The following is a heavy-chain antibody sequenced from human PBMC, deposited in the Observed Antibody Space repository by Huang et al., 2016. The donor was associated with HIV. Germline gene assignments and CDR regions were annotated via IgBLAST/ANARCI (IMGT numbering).Heavy chain of an antibody. CDR2: VYFRGNT. V-gene: IGHV4-39*02. Sequence: QLRESGPGLVTPSETLSLTCSASGTSMTSSTFYLGWFRQPPGRGREWIGSVYFRGNTYSNPSLKSRVTISIDTANKQYSMRLTSVTAADTAVYFCAREVRSVDTDRPDGYYYRGLDVWGQGTTVIVSS. J-gene: IGHJ6*02. CDR3: AREVRSVDTDRPDGYYYRGLDV. CDR1: GTSMTSSTFY. D-gene: IGHD2-2*03.